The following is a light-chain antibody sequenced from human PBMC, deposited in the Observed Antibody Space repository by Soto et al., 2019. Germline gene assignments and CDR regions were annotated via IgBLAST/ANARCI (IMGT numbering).Light chain of an antibody. CDR1: SGRIASNY. V-gene: IGLV6-57*01. CDR2: EDN. Sequence: NFMLTQPHSVSESPGQTVTISCTRSSGRIASNYVQWYQQRPGSSPTTVLYEDNQRPSGVPDRFSGSIDSSSNSASLTISGLKTEDEADYYWQSYDSSHQVFGGGTKLTVL. CDR3: QSYDSSHQV. J-gene: IGLJ2*01.